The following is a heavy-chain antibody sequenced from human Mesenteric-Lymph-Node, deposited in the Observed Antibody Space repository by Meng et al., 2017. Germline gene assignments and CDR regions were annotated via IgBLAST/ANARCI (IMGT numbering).Heavy chain of an antibody. J-gene: IGHJ4*02. Sequence: QVHLLQSGPAVKKPGASVRVSCRASAYAFDSYGISWVRQAPGQGLERMGWFVNYGDTYPEPKFQGRVSMTTDTHTNTVFMELRSLTSDDTAVYYCARGTPGRSYCDYWGQGTLVTVSS. CDR2: FVNYGDT. CDR1: AYAFDSYG. D-gene: IGHD3-10*01. V-gene: IGHV1-18*01. CDR3: ARGTPGRSYCDY.